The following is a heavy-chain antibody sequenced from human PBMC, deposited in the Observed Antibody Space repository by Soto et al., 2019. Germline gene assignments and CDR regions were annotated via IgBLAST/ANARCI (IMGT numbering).Heavy chain of an antibody. J-gene: IGHJ6*02. Sequence: PSETLSLTCTVSGGSISSSSYYWGWIRQPPGKGLEWIGSIYYSGSTYYNPSLKIRVTISVDTSKNQFSLKLSSVTAADTAVYYCARTGYSYGLNYGMDVWGQGTTVTVSS. CDR2: IYYSGST. D-gene: IGHD5-18*01. CDR1: GGSISSSSYY. CDR3: ARTGYSYGLNYGMDV. V-gene: IGHV4-39*01.